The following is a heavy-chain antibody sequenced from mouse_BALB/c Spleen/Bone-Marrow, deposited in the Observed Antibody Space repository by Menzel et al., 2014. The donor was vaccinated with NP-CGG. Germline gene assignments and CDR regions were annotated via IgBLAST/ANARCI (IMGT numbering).Heavy chain of an antibody. Sequence: EVQRVESGGGLVQPGGSLKLSCAASGFDFSRYWMSWVRQAPGKGLEWIGEINPDSSTINYTPSLKDKFIISRDNAKNTLYLQMRKMRSEDTALYYCARQGYYGYSDYWGQGTTLTVSS. CDR1: GFDFSRYW. J-gene: IGHJ2*01. CDR2: INPDSSTI. CDR3: ARQGYYGYSDY. D-gene: IGHD1-2*01. V-gene: IGHV4-1*02.